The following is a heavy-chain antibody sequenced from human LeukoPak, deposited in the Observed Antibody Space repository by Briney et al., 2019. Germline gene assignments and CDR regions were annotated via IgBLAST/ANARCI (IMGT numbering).Heavy chain of an antibody. V-gene: IGHV1-18*01. CDR1: GYTFTSYY. D-gene: IGHD4-23*01. CDR3: ARDSGGSYFFY. Sequence: GASVKVSCKASGYTFTSYYMHWVRQAPGQGLEWMGWITTYTGNTNYAQKFQGRVTMTTDTSTNTAYMELRSLKSDDTAVYYCARDSGGSYFFYWGQGTLVTVSS. CDR2: ITTYTGNT. J-gene: IGHJ4*02.